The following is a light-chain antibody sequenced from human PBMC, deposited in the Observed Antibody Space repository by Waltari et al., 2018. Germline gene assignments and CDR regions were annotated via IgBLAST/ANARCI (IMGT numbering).Light chain of an antibody. CDR2: DAS. V-gene: IGKV3-11*01. Sequence: EIVLTQSPATLSLSPGERATLSCRASQSISNYLAWYQQKPGQAPRLLIYDASNRATGIPARFSGSGSGTDFTLTISSLQAEDVAVYYCQQYSGAPTFGQGTKVEVK. J-gene: IGKJ1*01. CDR1: QSISNY. CDR3: QQYSGAPT.